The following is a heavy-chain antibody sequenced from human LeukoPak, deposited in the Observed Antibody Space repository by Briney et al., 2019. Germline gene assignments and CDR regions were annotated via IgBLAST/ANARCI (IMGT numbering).Heavy chain of an antibody. CDR3: ARRRLAVAAYFDY. CDR1: GGSFSGYY. D-gene: IGHD6-19*01. J-gene: IGHJ4*02. Sequence: PSETLSLTCAVYGGSFSGYYWSWIRQPPGKGLEWIGEINHSGSTNYNPSLKSRVTISVDTSKNQFSLKLSSVTAADTAVYYCARRRLAVAAYFDYWGQGTLVTVSS. CDR2: INHSGST. V-gene: IGHV4-34*01.